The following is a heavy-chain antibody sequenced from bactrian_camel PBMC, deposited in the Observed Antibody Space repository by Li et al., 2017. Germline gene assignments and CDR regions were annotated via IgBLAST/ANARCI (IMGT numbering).Heavy chain of an antibody. CDR3: AARDTDSCASTQNLYGY. Sequence: SGGGSVQTGDSLRLSCTYNGYTYSSYCMAWFRQAPGKERDTVATIDSDGRTNYADSVRGRFTISKDIYKNTQYLQMDSLIPEDTAMYYCAARDTDSCASTQNLYGYWGRGTQVTVS. J-gene: IGHJ4*01. CDR2: IDSDGRT. CDR1: GYTYSSYC. D-gene: IGHD1*01. V-gene: IGHV3S57*01.